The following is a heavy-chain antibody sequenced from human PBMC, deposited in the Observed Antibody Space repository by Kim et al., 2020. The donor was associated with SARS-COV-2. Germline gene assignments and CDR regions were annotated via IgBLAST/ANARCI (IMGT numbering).Heavy chain of an antibody. CDR2: IYYSGST. CDR3: ARGRSGDSSSWYTPDYYYYYGMDV. Sequence: SETLSLTCTVSGGSVSSGSYYWSWIRQPPGKGLEWIGYIYYSGSTNYNPSLKSRVTISVDTSKNQFSLKLSSVTAADTAVYYCARGRSGDSSSWYTPDYYYYYGMDVWGQGTTVTVSS. V-gene: IGHV4-61*01. D-gene: IGHD6-13*01. CDR1: GGSVSSGSYY. J-gene: IGHJ6*02.